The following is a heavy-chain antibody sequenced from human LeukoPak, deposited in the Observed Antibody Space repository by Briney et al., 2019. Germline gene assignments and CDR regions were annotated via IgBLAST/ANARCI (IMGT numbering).Heavy chain of an antibody. J-gene: IGHJ6*02. V-gene: IGHV1-3*01. D-gene: IGHD6-13*01. CDR2: INAGNGNT. CDR3: ARDLSGTLNYGMDV. Sequence: GASVKASCKASGYTFTSYAMHWVRQAPGQRLEWMGWINAGNGNTKYSQKFQGRVTITRDTSASTAYMELSSLRSEDTAVYYCARDLSGTLNYGMDVWGQGTTVTVSS. CDR1: GYTFTSYA.